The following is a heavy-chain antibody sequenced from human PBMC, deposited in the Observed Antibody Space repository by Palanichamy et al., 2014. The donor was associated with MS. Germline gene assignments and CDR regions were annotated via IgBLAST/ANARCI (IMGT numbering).Heavy chain of an antibody. CDR3: ARTPYNTGWGYFDY. Sequence: VQMVESGGGVVQPGGSLRLSCSVSGFSFSSYAMHWIRRAPGKGLEWLAMISYAGGKETYADSVKGRFTISRDNSENTLFLQMDSLTTDDAAVYFCARTPYNTGWGYFDYWGQGALVTV. D-gene: IGHD6-19*01. J-gene: IGHJ4*02. V-gene: IGHV3-30-3*01. CDR1: GFSFSSYA. CDR2: ISYAGGKE.